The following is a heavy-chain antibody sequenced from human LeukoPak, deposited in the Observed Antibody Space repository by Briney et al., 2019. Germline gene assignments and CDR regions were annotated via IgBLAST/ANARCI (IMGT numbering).Heavy chain of an antibody. J-gene: IGHJ2*01. CDR2: IYTSGST. CDR3: ARALGDCSGGSCYFHWYFDL. D-gene: IGHD2-15*01. CDR1: GGSISSGSYY. Sequence: PSETLSLTCTVSGGSISSGSYYWSWIRQPAGKGLEWIGRIYTSGSTNYNPSLKSRVTISVDTSKNQFSLKLSSVTAADTAVYYCARALGDCSGGSCYFHWYFDLWGRGTLVTVSS. V-gene: IGHV4-61*02.